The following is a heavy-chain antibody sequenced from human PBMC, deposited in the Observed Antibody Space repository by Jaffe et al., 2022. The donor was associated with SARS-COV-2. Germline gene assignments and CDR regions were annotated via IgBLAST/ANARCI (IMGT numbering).Heavy chain of an antibody. J-gene: IGHJ4*02. CDR2: ISGSSSVI. Sequence: EVRLVESGGGLVQPGGSLRLSCAASGFSFDSYSMNWVRQAPGKGLEWVSYISGSSSVIHDADSVKGRFTISRDNAKSTLYLEMNSLRVEDTAVYYCAREDVYDPYFDSWGQGTLVTVSS. V-gene: IGHV3-48*04. CDR1: GFSFDSYS. D-gene: IGHD5-12*01. CDR3: AREDVYDPYFDS.